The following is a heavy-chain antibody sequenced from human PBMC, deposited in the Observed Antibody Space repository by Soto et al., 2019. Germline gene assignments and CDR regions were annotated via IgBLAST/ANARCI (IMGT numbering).Heavy chain of an antibody. D-gene: IGHD3-22*01. J-gene: IGHJ5*02. V-gene: IGHV1-3*01. Sequence: ASVTVSCKASGYTFTSYAMHWVRQAPGQRLEWMGWVNAGNGNTKYSQKFQGRVTITRDTSASTAYMELSSLRSEDTAVYYCAVSAYYYDSSGYQGWFDPWGQGTLVTVSS. CDR3: AVSAYYYDSSGYQGWFDP. CDR2: VNAGNGNT. CDR1: GYTFTSYA.